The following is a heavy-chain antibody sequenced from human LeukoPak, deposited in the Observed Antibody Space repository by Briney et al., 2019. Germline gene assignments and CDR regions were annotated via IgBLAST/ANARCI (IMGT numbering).Heavy chain of an antibody. CDR2: ISYDGRNK. V-gene: IGHV3-30*03. Sequence: GGSLRLSCAASGFIFSDHYLDWFRQAPGKGLEWVAVISYDGRNKYYADSVKGRFTVSRDNSKNTLYLQMNSLRAEDTAVYYCASHWAQQVVSDYWGQGTLVTVSS. J-gene: IGHJ4*02. D-gene: IGHD6-13*01. CDR1: GFIFSDHY. CDR3: ASHWAQQVVSDY.